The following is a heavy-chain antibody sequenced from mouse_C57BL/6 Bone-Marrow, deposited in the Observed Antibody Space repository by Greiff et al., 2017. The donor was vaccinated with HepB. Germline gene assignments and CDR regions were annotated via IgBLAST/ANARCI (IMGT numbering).Heavy chain of an antibody. J-gene: IGHJ2*01. D-gene: IGHD2-3*01. Sequence: DVMLVESGGGLVQPGGSLSLSCAASGFTFTDYYMSWVRQPPGKALEWLGFIRNKANGYTTEYSASVKGRFTISRDNSQSILYLQMNALRAEDSATYYCARRGGYYYFDYWGQGTTLTVSS. CDR1: GFTFTDYY. CDR3: ARRGGYYYFDY. CDR2: IRNKANGYTT. V-gene: IGHV7-3*01.